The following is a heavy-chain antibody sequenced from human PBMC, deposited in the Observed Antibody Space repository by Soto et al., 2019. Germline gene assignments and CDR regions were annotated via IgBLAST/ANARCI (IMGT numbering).Heavy chain of an antibody. Sequence: GGSLRLSCAASGFTFSSYAMHWVRQAPGKGLEWVAVISYDGSNKYYADSVKGRFTISRDNSKNTLYLQMNSLRAEDTAVYYCARDQGGYSYGFTPASYYYYGMDVWGQGTTVTVS. D-gene: IGHD5-18*01. V-gene: IGHV3-30-3*01. CDR1: GFTFSSYA. CDR3: ARDQGGYSYGFTPASYYYYGMDV. CDR2: ISYDGSNK. J-gene: IGHJ6*02.